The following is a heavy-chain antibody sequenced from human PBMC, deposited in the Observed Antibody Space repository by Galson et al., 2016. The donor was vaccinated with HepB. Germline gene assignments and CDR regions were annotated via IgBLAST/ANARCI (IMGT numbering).Heavy chain of an antibody. CDR1: GFTFSGSA. J-gene: IGHJ4*02. Sequence: SLRLSCAASGFTFSGSAMHWVRQASGKGLEWVGRIRSKANSYATAYAASVKVRFTISRDDSKNTAYLQMNSLKTEDTAVYYCTRHGNARGGSPFDYWGQGTLVTVSS. CDR3: TRHGNARGGSPFDY. D-gene: IGHD1-26*01. CDR2: IRSKANSYAT. V-gene: IGHV3-73*01.